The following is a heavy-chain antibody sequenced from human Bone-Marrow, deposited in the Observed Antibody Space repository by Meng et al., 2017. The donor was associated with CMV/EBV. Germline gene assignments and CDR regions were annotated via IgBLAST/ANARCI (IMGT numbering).Heavy chain of an antibody. CDR2: IIPIFGTA. CDR3: ARDFTPGYDFWRGQLNWFDP. Sequence: SVKVSCKASGGTFSSYAISWVRQAPGQGLEWMGGIIPIFGTANYAQKVQGRVTITTDESTSTAYMELSSLRSEDTAVYYCARDFTPGYDFWRGQLNWFDPWGQGTLVTVSS. D-gene: IGHD3-3*01. CDR1: GGTFSSYA. V-gene: IGHV1-69*05. J-gene: IGHJ5*02.